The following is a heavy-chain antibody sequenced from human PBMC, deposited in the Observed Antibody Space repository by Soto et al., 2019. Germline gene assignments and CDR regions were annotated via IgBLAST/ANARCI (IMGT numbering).Heavy chain of an antibody. CDR2: INAGNGNT. V-gene: IGHV1-3*01. D-gene: IGHD2-2*01. CDR3: ARRSAVGYCSSTSCSNWLDP. Sequence: QVQLVQSGAELKKPGASVKVSCKASGYTFTSYAMHWVRQAPGQRLEWMGWINAGNGNTKYSQKFQGRVTITRDTSASTAYMELSSLRSEDTAVYYCARRSAVGYCSSTSCSNWLDPWGQGTLVTVSS. J-gene: IGHJ5*02. CDR1: GYTFTSYA.